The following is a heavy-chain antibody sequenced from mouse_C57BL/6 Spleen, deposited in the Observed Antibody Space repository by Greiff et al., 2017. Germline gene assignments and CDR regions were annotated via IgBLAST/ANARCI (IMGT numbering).Heavy chain of an antibody. D-gene: IGHD1-1*01. CDR1: GFTFSDSG. CDR3: ASTTVVAHCDFDV. J-gene: IGHJ1*03. Sequence: EVQGVESGGGLVKPGGSLKLSCAASGFTFSDSGMHWVRQAPEKGLEWVAYISSGSSTIYYADTVKGRFTITRDNAKNTLFLQMTSLRSEATAMYYCASTTVVAHCDFDVWGTGTTVTVSS. V-gene: IGHV5-17*01. CDR2: ISSGSSTI.